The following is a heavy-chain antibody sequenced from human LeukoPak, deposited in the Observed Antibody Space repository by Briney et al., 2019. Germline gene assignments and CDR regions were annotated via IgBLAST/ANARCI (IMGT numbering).Heavy chain of an antibody. CDR1: GYTFTNYA. Sequence: ASVKVSCKASGYTFTNYAINWVRQAPGQGLEWMGWINTNTGNPMYAQGFTGRFVFSLDTSVSTAYLQISSLKAEDTAVYFCARPGRGGIYFFDFWGQGTLVTVSS. CDR3: ARPGRGGIYFFDF. J-gene: IGHJ4*02. CDR2: INTNTGNP. D-gene: IGHD2-21*01. V-gene: IGHV7-4-1*02.